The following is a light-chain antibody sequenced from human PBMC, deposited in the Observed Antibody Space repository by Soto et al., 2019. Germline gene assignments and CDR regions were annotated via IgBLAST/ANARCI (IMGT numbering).Light chain of an antibody. J-gene: IGKJ5*01. CDR1: QSMCNY. Sequence: EIVMTQFPATLYVSPGERATLSCRASQSMCNYLAWYQHKPGQAPRLLIYGAYSRATGIPDRFSGSGSGTDFTLTISRLEPEDFAVYYCQQYNNWPPITFGQGTRLEIK. V-gene: IGKV3D-15*01. CDR2: GAY. CDR3: QQYNNWPPIT.